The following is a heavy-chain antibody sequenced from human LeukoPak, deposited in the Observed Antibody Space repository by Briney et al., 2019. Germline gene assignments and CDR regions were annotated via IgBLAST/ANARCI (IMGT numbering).Heavy chain of an antibody. CDR1: GGTFSSYA. CDR2: IIPILGIA. D-gene: IGHD6-13*01. Sequence: SVKVSCKASGGTFSSYAISWVRQAPGQGLEWMERIIPILGIANYAQKFQGRVTITADKSTSTAYMELSSLRSEDTAVYYCASGAAAGNFDYWGQGTLVTVSS. V-gene: IGHV1-69*04. J-gene: IGHJ4*02. CDR3: ASGAAAGNFDY.